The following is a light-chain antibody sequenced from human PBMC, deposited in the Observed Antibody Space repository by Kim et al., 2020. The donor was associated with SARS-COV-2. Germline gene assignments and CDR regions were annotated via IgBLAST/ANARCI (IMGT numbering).Light chain of an antibody. CDR3: QQTYSIPT. J-gene: IGKJ1*01. V-gene: IGKV1-39*01. CDR2: GAS. Sequence: DIQMTQSPLSLSASVGDTVTITCRASQTVGSHLNWFQHKPGKVPKLLIFGASNLQRGAPSRFSASGSGTDFTLTISSLHPEDFVTYYCQQTYSIPTFGPGTKVDIK. CDR1: QTVGSH.